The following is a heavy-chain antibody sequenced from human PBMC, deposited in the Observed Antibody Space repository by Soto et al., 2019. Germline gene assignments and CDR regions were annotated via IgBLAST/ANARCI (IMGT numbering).Heavy chain of an antibody. V-gene: IGHV5-10-1*01. CDR3: ATPSILGVTDLDPYGGYDHDAFDI. D-gene: IGHD5-12*01. Sequence: GESLKISCKGSGYSFTSYWISWVRQMRWKGLEWMGRINPSDSYTNYSPSFQGHVTISADKSISTAYLQWSSLKASDTAMYYCATPSILGVTDLDPYGGYDHDAFDIWGQGTMVTVSS. CDR2: INPSDSYT. J-gene: IGHJ3*02. CDR1: GYSFTSYW.